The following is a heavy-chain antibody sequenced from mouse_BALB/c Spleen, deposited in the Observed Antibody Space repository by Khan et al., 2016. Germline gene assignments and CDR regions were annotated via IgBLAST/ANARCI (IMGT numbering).Heavy chain of an antibody. CDR1: GYTFSSYW. J-gene: IGHJ2*01. Sequence: QVQLQQSGAELMKPGASVKLSCKATGYTFSSYWIEWVKQRPGHGHEWIGEILPGSGSTNYNEKFRGKATFTADTYYNPAYLQLSRLTSEDSAVHYCARTDRRGYFDYWGQGTTLTVSS. V-gene: IGHV1-9*01. CDR3: ARTDRRGYFDY. CDR2: ILPGSGST.